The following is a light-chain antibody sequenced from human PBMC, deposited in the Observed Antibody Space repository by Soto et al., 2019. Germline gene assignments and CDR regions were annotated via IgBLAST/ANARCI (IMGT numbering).Light chain of an antibody. CDR3: QQGHNRPLT. V-gene: IGKV3-15*01. J-gene: IGKJ2*01. CDR2: SAS. Sequence: EIVMTQSPATLSVSPGERATLSCRASQSISTELAWYQQKPGQPPRLLIYSASTRATGVPARFTGSGSGSEFTLNISGLQSEDFAGYYCQQGHNRPLTFGQGTRLEI. CDR1: QSISTE.